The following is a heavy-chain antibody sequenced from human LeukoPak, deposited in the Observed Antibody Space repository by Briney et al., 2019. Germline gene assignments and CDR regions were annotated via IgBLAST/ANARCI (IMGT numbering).Heavy chain of an antibody. CDR1: GGSISSGGYY. D-gene: IGHD6-13*01. CDR2: IYYSGST. V-gene: IGHV4-31*03. Sequence: PSETLSLTCTVSGGSISSGGYYWRWIRQHPGKGLEWIGYIYYSGSTYYNPSLKSRVTISVDTSKNQFSLKLSSVTAADTAVYYCAGLIAAAGPFDYWGQGTLVTVSS. J-gene: IGHJ4*02. CDR3: AGLIAAAGPFDY.